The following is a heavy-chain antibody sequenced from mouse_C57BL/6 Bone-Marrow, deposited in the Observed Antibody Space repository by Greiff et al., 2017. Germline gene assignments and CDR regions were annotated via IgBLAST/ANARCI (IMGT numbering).Heavy chain of an antibody. D-gene: IGHD1-1*01. CDR1: GFTFSDYG. Sequence: EVKVVESGGGLVKPGGSLKLSCAASGFTFSDYGMHWVRQAPERGLEWVAYISSGSSTIYYAGTVKGLFTISRDHAKNTLFLQMSSLRSEDTALYYGARADYYGPDYWGQGTTLTVSS. CDR2: ISSGSSTI. CDR3: ARADYYGPDY. J-gene: IGHJ2*01. V-gene: IGHV5-17*01.